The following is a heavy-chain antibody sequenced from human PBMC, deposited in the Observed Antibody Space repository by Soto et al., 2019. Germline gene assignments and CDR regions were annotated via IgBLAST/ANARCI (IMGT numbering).Heavy chain of an antibody. V-gene: IGHV3-23*01. Sequence: EVQLLESGGGLVQPGGSLRLSCAASGFTFSSYAMSWVRQAPGKGLEWASAISGSGGSTYYADSVKGRFTISRDNSKNTLYLQMNSLRAEDTAVYYCAKVSSGSYVSGRDWFDPWGQGTLVTVSS. D-gene: IGHD3-10*01. CDR1: GFTFSSYA. CDR2: ISGSGGST. CDR3: AKVSSGSYVSGRDWFDP. J-gene: IGHJ5*02.